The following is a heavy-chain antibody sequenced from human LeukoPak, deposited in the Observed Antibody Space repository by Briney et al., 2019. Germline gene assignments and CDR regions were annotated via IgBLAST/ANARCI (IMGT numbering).Heavy chain of an antibody. Sequence: PSETLSLTCAVYGGSFSGYYWSWIRQPPGKGLEWIGEINHSGSTNYNPSLKSRVTISVDTSKNQFSLKLSSVTAADTAVYYCARAPPRSGYFHYYYYYYMDVWGKGTTVTVSS. CDR2: INHSGST. D-gene: IGHD3-3*01. CDR1: GGSFSGYY. CDR3: ARAPPRSGYFHYYYYYYMDV. V-gene: IGHV4-34*01. J-gene: IGHJ6*03.